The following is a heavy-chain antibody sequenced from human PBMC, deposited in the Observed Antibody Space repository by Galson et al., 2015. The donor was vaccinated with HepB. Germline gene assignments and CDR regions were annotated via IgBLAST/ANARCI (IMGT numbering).Heavy chain of an antibody. CDR3: ARGGDGDLYYFDY. Sequence: SLRLSCAASGFIFTSYGVQWVRQAPGKGLEWLAITWFDGSRTYYADSVKGRFIVSRDNTKDTLYLQMNSLRAEGTAVYYCARGGDGDLYYFDYWGQGTLVTVSS. CDR2: TWFDGSRT. CDR1: GFIFTSYG. J-gene: IGHJ4*02. D-gene: IGHD4-17*01. V-gene: IGHV3-33*01.